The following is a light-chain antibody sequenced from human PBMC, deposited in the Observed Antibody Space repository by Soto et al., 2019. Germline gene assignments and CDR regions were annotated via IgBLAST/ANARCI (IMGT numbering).Light chain of an antibody. V-gene: IGKV2-28*01. CDR1: QSLLHSNGYNY. CDR3: MQALQTPYT. Sequence: DIVMTQSPLSLPVTPGEPASISCRSSQSLLHSNGYNYLDWYLQKPGQSPQLLIYLGSNRASGVPDRFSGSGSGTHFTLKISRVEAEDVGVYCCMQALQTPYTFGQGTKLEIK. J-gene: IGKJ2*01. CDR2: LGS.